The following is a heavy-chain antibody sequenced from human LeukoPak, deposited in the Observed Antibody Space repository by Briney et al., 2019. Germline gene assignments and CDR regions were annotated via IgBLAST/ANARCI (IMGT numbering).Heavy chain of an antibody. V-gene: IGHV4-59*01. CDR1: GGSISSYY. CDR2: IYYSGRT. CDR3: ARVRSYYYDSSGYYFDY. J-gene: IGHJ4*02. Sequence: PSETLSLTCTVSGGSISSYYWSWIRQPPGKGLEWIGYIYYSGRTNYNPSLKSRVTISVDTSKNQFSLKLSSVTAADTAVYYCARVRSYYYDSSGYYFDYWGQGTLVTVSS. D-gene: IGHD3-22*01.